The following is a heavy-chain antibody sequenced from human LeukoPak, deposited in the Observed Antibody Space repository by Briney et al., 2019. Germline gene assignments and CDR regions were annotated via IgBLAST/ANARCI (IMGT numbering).Heavy chain of an antibody. J-gene: IGHJ4*02. CDR2: ISSNAATS. CDR1: GCSFTSYA. CDR3: ARRERNAFDY. D-gene: IGHD2-8*01. Sequence: QPAGTLRLSCAVSGCSFTSYAMYWVRQAPGRGPEYVSAISSNAATSYYASSVKGRFTISRDTSKSTLYLQMGSLRAEDTTVYYCARRERNAFDYWGQGALVTVSS. V-gene: IGHV3-64*01.